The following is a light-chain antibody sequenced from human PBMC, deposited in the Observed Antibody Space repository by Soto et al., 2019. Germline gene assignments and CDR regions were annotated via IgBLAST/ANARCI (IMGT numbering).Light chain of an antibody. CDR2: DAS. CDR3: QQRSNWIT. V-gene: IGKV3-11*01. J-gene: IGKJ5*01. CDR1: QSVSSY. Sequence: EIVLTQSPATLSLSPGDGATLSCRASQSVSSYLAWYQQKPGQAPRLLIYDASNRATGIPARFSGSGSGTDFTLNISSLEPEDFAIYYCQQRSNWITFGQGTRLEIE.